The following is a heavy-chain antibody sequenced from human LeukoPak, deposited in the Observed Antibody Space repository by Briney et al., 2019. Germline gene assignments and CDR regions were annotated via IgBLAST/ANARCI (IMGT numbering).Heavy chain of an antibody. V-gene: IGHV3-7*03. D-gene: IGHD2/OR15-2a*01. Sequence: PGGSLRLSCAASGLNFRSSWMSWIRQAPGKGLERVANINQDGSEKYYVDSVKGRFTISRDNAKNSLYLQMNSLRVEDTAVYYCARAFYSYFDYWSQGTLVVVST. CDR2: INQDGSEK. CDR1: GLNFRSSW. J-gene: IGHJ4*02. CDR3: ARAFYSYFDY.